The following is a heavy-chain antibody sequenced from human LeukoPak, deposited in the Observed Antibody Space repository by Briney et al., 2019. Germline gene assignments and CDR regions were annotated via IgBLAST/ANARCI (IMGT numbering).Heavy chain of an antibody. V-gene: IGHV1-69*13. D-gene: IGHD2-2*01. CDR2: IIPIFGAA. CDR3: ARGGDGVVVPAAISAFDI. Sequence: ASVKVSCKASGYTFTSYYMHWVRQAPGQGLEWMGGIIPIFGAANYAQKFQGRVTITADESTSTAYMELSSLRSEDTAVYYCARGGDGVVVPAAISAFDIWGQGTMVAVSS. J-gene: IGHJ3*02. CDR1: GYTFTSYY.